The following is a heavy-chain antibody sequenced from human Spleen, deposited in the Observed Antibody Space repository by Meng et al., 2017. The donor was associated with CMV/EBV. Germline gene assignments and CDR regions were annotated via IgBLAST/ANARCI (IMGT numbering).Heavy chain of an antibody. CDR1: SLSTTGVG. D-gene: IGHD2-2*01. CDR3: ARSIFCSSASCSPGWFDP. V-gene: IGHV2-5*01. CDR2: IYWNDDK. J-gene: IGHJ5*02. Sequence: SLSTTGVGVDWIRQPPGKALEWLALIYWNDDKRYSPSLRNRLTITDTSKDQVVLTMTNMDPVDTATYYCARSIFCSSASCSPGWFDPWGQGTLVTVSS.